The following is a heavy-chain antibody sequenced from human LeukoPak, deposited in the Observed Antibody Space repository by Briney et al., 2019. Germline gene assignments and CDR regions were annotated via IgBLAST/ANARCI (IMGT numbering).Heavy chain of an antibody. CDR2: ISYDGSNK. J-gene: IGHJ3*02. CDR1: GFIFSSYG. CDR3: ARTSGQTEAFDI. D-gene: IGHD3-3*01. Sequence: GGSLRLSCAASGFIFSSYGMHWVRQAPGKGLEWVAVISYDGSNKYYADSVKGRFTISRDNSKNTLYLQMNSLRAEDTAVYYCARTSGQTEAFDIWGQGTMVTVSS. V-gene: IGHV3-30*03.